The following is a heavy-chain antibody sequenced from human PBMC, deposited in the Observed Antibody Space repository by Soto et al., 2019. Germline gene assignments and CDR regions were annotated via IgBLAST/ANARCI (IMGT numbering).Heavy chain of an antibody. Sequence: APVKVSCTSPADTFTSYYIHWVRQAPGHGLEWMGIINPNGGSTRFAQTFQGRITMTTDTSTSTVYMELRSLRSDDTAVYYCARVCSCYQFSAYSCGTDVWGQGTTVTACS. CDR2: INPNGGST. CDR3: ARVCSCYQFSAYSCGTDV. CDR1: ADTFTSYY. D-gene: IGHD3-22*01. V-gene: IGHV1-46*01. J-gene: IGHJ6*01.